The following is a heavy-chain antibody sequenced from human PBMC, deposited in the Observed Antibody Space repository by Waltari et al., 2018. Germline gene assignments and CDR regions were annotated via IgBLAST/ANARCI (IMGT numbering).Heavy chain of an antibody. CDR2: INPNSGGT. D-gene: IGHD6-6*01. V-gene: IGHV1-2*02. Sequence: QVQLVQSGAEVKKPGSSVKVSCKASGGTFSSYAISWVRQAPGQGLEWMGWINPNSGGTNYAQKFQGRVTMTRDTSISTAYMELSRLRSDDTAVYYCARDPGLSSSSGVDWGQGTLVTVSS. CDR3: ARDPGLSSSSGVD. J-gene: IGHJ4*02. CDR1: GGTFSSYA.